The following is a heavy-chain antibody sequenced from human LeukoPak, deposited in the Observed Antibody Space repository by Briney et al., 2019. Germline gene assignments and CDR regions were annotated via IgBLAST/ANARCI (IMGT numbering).Heavy chain of an antibody. J-gene: IGHJ4*02. V-gene: IGHV1-18*01. CDR3: ARGGRYYDFWSGYFSPFDY. CDR1: GYTFTSYG. Sequence: ASVKVSCKASGYTFTSYGISWVRQAPGQGLEWMGWISAYNGNTNYAQKLQGRVTMTTDTSTSTAYMELRSLRSDDTAVYYCARGGRYYDFWSGYFSPFDYWGQGTLVTVSS. D-gene: IGHD3-3*01. CDR2: ISAYNGNT.